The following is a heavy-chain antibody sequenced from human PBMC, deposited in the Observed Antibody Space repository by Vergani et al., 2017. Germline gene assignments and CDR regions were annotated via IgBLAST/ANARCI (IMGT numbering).Heavy chain of an antibody. V-gene: IGHV3-9*01. J-gene: IGHJ4*02. Sequence: EVQLVESGGGLVQPGGSLRLSCVGSGFNFHDYAFHWVRQAPGKGLEWVSGILSNSGRIGYADSVQGRFTISRDDDKNSLYLQMNSLRIEDTAVYYCTKDQAGDLDYWGQGTRVTVSS. CDR3: TKDQAGDLDY. CDR1: GFNFHDYA. CDR2: ILSNSGRI. D-gene: IGHD3-10*01.